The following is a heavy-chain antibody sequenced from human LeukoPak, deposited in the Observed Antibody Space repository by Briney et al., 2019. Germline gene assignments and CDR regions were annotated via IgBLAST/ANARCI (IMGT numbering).Heavy chain of an antibody. CDR2: IYYSGST. CDR3: ARVLPRGALFDY. Sequence: SETLSLTCTVSGGSISSYYWSWIRQPPGKGLEWIGYIYYSGSTNYNPSLKSRVTISVDTSKNQFSLKLSSVTAADTAVYYCARVLPRGALFDYWGQGTLVTVSS. J-gene: IGHJ4*02. V-gene: IGHV4-59*01. CDR1: GGSISSYY. D-gene: IGHD2-15*01.